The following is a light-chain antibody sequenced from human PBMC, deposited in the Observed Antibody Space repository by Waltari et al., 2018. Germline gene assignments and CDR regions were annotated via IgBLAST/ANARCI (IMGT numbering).Light chain of an antibody. J-gene: IGKJ3*01. V-gene: IGKV4-1*01. CDR3: QQYYSPPPLFT. CDR2: CAS. CDR1: QTVLDSSNNRNY. Sequence: DIVMTQSPDSLAVSLGERATINCKSSQTVLDSSNNRNYLVWYQQKPGQHPKLPIYCASSRESGVPDRFSGSGSGTDFTLTITSLQAEDVAVYYCQQYYSPPPLFTFGPGTKVDIK.